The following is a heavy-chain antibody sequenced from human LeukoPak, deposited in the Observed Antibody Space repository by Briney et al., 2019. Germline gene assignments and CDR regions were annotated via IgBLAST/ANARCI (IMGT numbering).Heavy chain of an antibody. J-gene: IGHJ3*02. V-gene: IGHV1-2*02. D-gene: IGHD3-22*01. Sequence: ASVKVSCKASGYTFTGYYMDWVRQAPGQGLEWMGWINPNSGGTNYAQKFQGRVTMTRDTSISTAYMELSRLRSDDTAVYYCAGEPYYCDSSGSLGAFDIWGQGTMVTVSS. CDR3: AGEPYYCDSSGSLGAFDI. CDR1: GYTFTGYY. CDR2: INPNSGGT.